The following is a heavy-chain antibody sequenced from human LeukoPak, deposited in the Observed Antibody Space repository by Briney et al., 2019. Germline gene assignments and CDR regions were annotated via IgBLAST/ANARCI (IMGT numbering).Heavy chain of an antibody. CDR3: ARLSYSSGWYGP. Sequence: SEILSLTCTVSGGSISSYYWSWIRQPPGKGLEWIGYIYYSGSTNYNPSLKSRVTISVDTSKNQFSLKLSSVTAADTAVYYCARLSYSSGWYGPWGQGTLVTVSS. V-gene: IGHV4-59*08. D-gene: IGHD6-19*01. CDR2: IYYSGST. CDR1: GGSISSYY. J-gene: IGHJ5*02.